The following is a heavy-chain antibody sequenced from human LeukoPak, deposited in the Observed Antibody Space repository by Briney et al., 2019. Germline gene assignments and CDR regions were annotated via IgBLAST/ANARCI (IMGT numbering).Heavy chain of an antibody. V-gene: IGHV3-48*03. CDR2: ISSSGSTI. Sequence: PGGSLRLSCAASGFTFSSYEMNWVRQAPGKGLEWVSYISSSGSTIYYADSVKGRFTISRDNAKNSLYLQMNSLRAEDTAVYYCARVRLRCFDWLSEYYFDYWGQGTLVTVSS. CDR1: GFTFSSYE. J-gene: IGHJ4*02. D-gene: IGHD3-9*01. CDR3: ARVRLRCFDWLSEYYFDY.